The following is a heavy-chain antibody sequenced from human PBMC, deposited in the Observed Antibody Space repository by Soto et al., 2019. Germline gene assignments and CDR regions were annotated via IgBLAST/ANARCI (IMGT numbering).Heavy chain of an antibody. CDR3: TRSTHAMNGGSHYMALDDDLVTGMDV. CDR1: GASITSGHW. CDR2: ISDRGSA. D-gene: IGHD3-16*01. V-gene: IGHV4-4*02. Sequence: QVQLQESGPRLVRPSGALSLTCSVSGASITSGHWCTWVRQSPGKGLEWIGEISDRGSAYSNPSLKSRGGVAVDKSYNQFSLRLTSVTAADTAIFYCTRSTHAMNGGSHYMALDDDLVTGMDVWGPGTTVTVSS. J-gene: IGHJ6*02.